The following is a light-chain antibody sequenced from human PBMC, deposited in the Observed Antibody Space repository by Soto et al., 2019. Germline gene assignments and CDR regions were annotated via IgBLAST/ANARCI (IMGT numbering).Light chain of an antibody. CDR2: EVT. J-gene: IGLJ1*01. Sequence: QSALTQPASVSGSPGQSITISCTGTSSDVGSYNLVSWYQQHPGRAPKLMIYEVTERPSGVSIRFSGSKSGSTASLTISGLQAEDEADYYCCSYAGSSTPYVFGTGTQLTVL. CDR3: CSYAGSSTPYV. V-gene: IGLV2-23*02. CDR1: SSDVGSYNL.